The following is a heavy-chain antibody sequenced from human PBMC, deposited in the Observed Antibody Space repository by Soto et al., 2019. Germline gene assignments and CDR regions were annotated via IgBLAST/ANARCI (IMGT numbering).Heavy chain of an antibody. CDR2: ISGSGGNT. Sequence: EVQLLESGGGLVQPGGSLRLSCAASGFTFSSYAMSWVRQAPGKGLEWVSGISGSGGNTYYADSVKGRFTISRDNSKNTLYLQRNSRRAEDTALYYGAKGGQQGGGGYFDYWGQGTLVTVSS. V-gene: IGHV3-23*01. D-gene: IGHD6-13*01. J-gene: IGHJ4*02. CDR1: GFTFSSYA. CDR3: AKGGQQGGGGYFDY.